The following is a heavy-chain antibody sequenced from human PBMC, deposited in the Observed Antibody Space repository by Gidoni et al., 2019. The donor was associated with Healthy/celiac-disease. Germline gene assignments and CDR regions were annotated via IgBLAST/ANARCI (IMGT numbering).Heavy chain of an antibody. CDR3: ALHTSGYNFGAFDY. D-gene: IGHD5-18*01. V-gene: IGHV1-46*01. CDR1: GYIFTAYY. J-gene: IGHJ4*02. CDR2: INPSGGIT. Sequence: QVQLVQSGAEVKKPGASVKVSCKTSGYIFTAYYMNWVRQAPGQGLEWMGIINPSGGITNYAQKFKGRVTMTRDTSTSTVYMELSSLRSEDTAVYYCALHTSGYNFGAFDYWGQGTLVTVSS.